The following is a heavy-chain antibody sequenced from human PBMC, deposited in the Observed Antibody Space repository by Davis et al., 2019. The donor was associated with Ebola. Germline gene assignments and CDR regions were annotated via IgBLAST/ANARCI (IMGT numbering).Heavy chain of an antibody. J-gene: IGHJ4*02. Sequence: GESLKISCAASGFTSSSYWMSWVRQAPGKGLEWVANIKQDGSEKYYVDSVKGRFTISRDNAKNSLYLQMNSLRAEDTAVYYCARDNGYSSGWYVGDWGQGTLVTVSS. CDR3: ARDNGYSSGWYVGD. V-gene: IGHV3-7*01. CDR2: IKQDGSEK. CDR1: GFTSSSYW. D-gene: IGHD6-19*01.